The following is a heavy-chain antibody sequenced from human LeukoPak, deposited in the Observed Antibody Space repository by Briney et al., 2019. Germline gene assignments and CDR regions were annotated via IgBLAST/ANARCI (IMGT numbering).Heavy chain of an antibody. D-gene: IGHD5-18*01. CDR1: GYSISSGYY. CDR2: IYYSGST. V-gene: IGHV4-38-2*02. CDR3: AGEGYSYGYHSSYY. J-gene: IGHJ4*02. Sequence: SETLSLTCTVSGYSISSGYYWGWIRQPPGKGLEWIGSIYYSGSTYYNPSLKSRVTISVDTSKNQFSLKLSSVTAADTAVYYCAGEGYSYGYHSSYYWGQGTLVTVSS.